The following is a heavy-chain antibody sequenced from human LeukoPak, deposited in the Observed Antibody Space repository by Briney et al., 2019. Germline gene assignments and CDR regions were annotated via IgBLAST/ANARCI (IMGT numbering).Heavy chain of an antibody. D-gene: IGHD4-17*01. CDR2: IYTSGST. CDR1: GGSINSDSYY. CDR3: AREEYGDYVIDY. V-gene: IGHV4-61*02. J-gene: IGHJ4*02. Sequence: RSSETLSLTCSVSGGSINSDSYYWSWIRQPAGKELEWIGRIYTSGSTNYNPSLKSRVTMSVDTSKNQFSLKLSSVTAADTAVYYCAREEYGDYVIDYWGQGTLVTVSS.